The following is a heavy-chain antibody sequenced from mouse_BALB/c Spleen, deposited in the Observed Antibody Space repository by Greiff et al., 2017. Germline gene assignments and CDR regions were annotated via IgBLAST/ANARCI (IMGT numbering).Heavy chain of an antibody. CDR2: ISYSGST. CDR1: GDSITSGY. J-gene: IGHJ4*01. Sequence: VQLKESGPSLVKPSQTLSLTCSVTGDSITSGYWNWIRKFPGNKLEYMGYISYSGSTYYNPSLKSRISITRDTSKNQYYLQLNSVTTEDTATYYCARLPHYRYYAMDYWGQGTSVTVSS. CDR3: ARLPHYRYYAMDY. D-gene: IGHD2-14*01. V-gene: IGHV3-8*02.